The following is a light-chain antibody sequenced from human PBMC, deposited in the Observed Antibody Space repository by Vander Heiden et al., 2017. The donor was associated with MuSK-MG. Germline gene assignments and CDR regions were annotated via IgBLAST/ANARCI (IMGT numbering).Light chain of an antibody. J-gene: IGKJ2*01. Sequence: DIQMTQSPSSLSASVGDRVTITCRASQRISTYLNWYQQKPGKAPKLLIYAASSLQRGVPSRFSGSGSETDFTLTISSLQPEDFATYYCQQSYSTPFTFGQGTKLDIK. V-gene: IGKV1-39*01. CDR1: QRISTY. CDR3: QQSYSTPFT. CDR2: AAS.